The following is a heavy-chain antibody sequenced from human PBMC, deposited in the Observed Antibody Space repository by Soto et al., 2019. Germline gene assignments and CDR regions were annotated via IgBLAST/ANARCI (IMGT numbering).Heavy chain of an antibody. Sequence: SGGSLRLSCAAAGFTFHSYCMHWVPQASGKGLEWVAVIWYDGSNKYYADSVKGRFTISRDSSKNTLYLQMNSLRAEDTAVYYCASSDLFGTFDYWGQGTLVTVSS. CDR2: IWYDGSNK. V-gene: IGHV3-33*01. CDR1: GFTFHSYC. J-gene: IGHJ4*02. D-gene: IGHD3-3*01. CDR3: ASSDLFGTFDY.